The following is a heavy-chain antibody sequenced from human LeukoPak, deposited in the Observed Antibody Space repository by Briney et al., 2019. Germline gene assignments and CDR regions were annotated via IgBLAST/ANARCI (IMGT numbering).Heavy chain of an antibody. CDR1: LDSTTSNF. CDR3: AKDVRPGGGGMDV. J-gene: IGHJ6*02. V-gene: IGHV3-23*01. Sequence: ETLSLTCTVSLDSTTSNFWSWVRQPPGKGLEWVSTISDNGRSTHYADSVKGRFTISRDNSKNTLDLQMNSLKAEDTAIYYCAKDVRPGGGGMDVWGQGTTVTVSS. CDR2: ISDNGRST. D-gene: IGHD3-10*02.